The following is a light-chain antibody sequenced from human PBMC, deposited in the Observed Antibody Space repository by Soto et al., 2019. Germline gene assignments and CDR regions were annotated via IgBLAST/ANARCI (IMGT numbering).Light chain of an antibody. CDR1: SSDVATYNL. CDR3: CSRV. J-gene: IGLJ3*02. Sequence: QSALTQPASVSGSPGQSITISGTGTSSDVATYNLVSWYQQRPGTAPQLIIYEVTKRPSGVSTRFSGSQSGNTASLTISGLQADDEADYYCCSRVFGGGTKLTVL. V-gene: IGLV2-23*02. CDR2: EVT.